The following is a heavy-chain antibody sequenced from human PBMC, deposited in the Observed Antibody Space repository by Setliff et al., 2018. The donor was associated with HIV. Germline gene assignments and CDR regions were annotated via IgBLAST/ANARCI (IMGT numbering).Heavy chain of an antibody. D-gene: IGHD3-9*01. CDR2: VHPSGSI. CDR1: GVSFSGDY. J-gene: IGHJ4*02. Sequence: PSETLSLTCAVSGVSFSGDYWSWVRQPPGKGLEWIVEVHPSGSINYNSSLKSRVAISVDTSSNQFSLTMTSVTAADTAVYYCARGRDWAKTGDFWGQGALVTVSS. V-gene: IGHV4-34*01. CDR3: ARGRDWAKTGDF.